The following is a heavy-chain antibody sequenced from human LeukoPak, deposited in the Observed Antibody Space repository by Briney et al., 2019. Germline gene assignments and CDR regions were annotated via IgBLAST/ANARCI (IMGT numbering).Heavy chain of an antibody. CDR1: EFTFSSYA. CDR2: ISGSGGSA. V-gene: IGHV3-23*01. CDR3: AKVARSGYGYSFDYWGAFDI. Sequence: GGSLRLSCAASEFTFSSYAMSWVRQAPGKGLEWVSVISGSGGSAYYADSVKGRFTIPRDNSENTLYLQLNSLRAEDTAVYYCAKVARSGYGYSFDYWGAFDIWGQGTMVTVSS. J-gene: IGHJ3*02. D-gene: IGHD5-18*01.